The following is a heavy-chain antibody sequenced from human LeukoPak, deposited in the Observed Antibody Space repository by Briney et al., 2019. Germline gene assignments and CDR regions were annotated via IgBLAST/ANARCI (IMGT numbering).Heavy chain of an antibody. J-gene: IGHJ6*02. CDR3: ARAVVATTWGFYGMDV. CDR2: IYYSGST. CDR1: GGSISSYY. V-gene: IGHV4-59*01. Sequence: SETPSLTCTVSGGSISSYYWSWIRQPPGKGLEWIGYIYYSGSTNYNPSLKSRVTISVDTSKNQFSLKLSSVTAADTAVYYCARAVVATTWGFYGMDVWGQGTTVTVSS. D-gene: IGHD2-15*01.